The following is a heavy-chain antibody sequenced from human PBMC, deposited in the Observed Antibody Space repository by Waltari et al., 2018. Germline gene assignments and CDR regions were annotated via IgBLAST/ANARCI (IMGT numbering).Heavy chain of an antibody. Sequence: QVQLVQSGAEVKKPGASVKVSCKASGYTFTGYYMHWVRQAPGQGLEWMGWINPNSGGTNYAQKFQGRVTMTRDTSISTAYMELSRLRSDDTAVYYCARVFISITMVREEAFDIWGQGTMVTVSS. D-gene: IGHD3-10*01. J-gene: IGHJ3*02. V-gene: IGHV1-2*02. CDR1: GYTFTGYY. CDR2: INPNSGGT. CDR3: ARVFISITMVREEAFDI.